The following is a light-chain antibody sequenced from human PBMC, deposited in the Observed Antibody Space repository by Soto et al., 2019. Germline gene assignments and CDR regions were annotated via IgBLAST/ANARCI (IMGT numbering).Light chain of an antibody. CDR1: RSFRSSY. CDR3: HQYGESPL. J-gene: IGKJ3*01. V-gene: IGKV3-20*01. Sequence: IVLTHSPGTLSLSPGERATLSCSASRSFRSSYLAWYQQKPGQAPRLLIYGASIRATGIPDRFGGSGSGTDFTLTISRLEPEDFAVYYCHQYGESPLFGPGTKVDIK. CDR2: GAS.